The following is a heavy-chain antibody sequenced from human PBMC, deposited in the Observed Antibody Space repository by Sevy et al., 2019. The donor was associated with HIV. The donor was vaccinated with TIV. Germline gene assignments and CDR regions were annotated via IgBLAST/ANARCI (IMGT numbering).Heavy chain of an antibody. J-gene: IGHJ4*02. CDR1: GFTFSRYS. Sequence: GGSLRLSCAASGFTFSRYSMNWVRQAPGKGLEWVSSISSSSSYVYYADSVKGRFTISRDNAKNSLYLQMNSLRAEDTAVYYCARGGNYYDGGYFDYWGQGTLVTVSS. V-gene: IGHV3-21*01. CDR3: ARGGNYYDGGYFDY. CDR2: ISSSSSYV. D-gene: IGHD3-22*01.